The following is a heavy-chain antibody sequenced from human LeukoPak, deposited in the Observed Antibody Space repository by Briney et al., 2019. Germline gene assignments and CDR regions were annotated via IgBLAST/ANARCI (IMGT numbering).Heavy chain of an antibody. CDR2: ISYDGSNK. CDR1: GLTFSSYG. D-gene: IGHD5-18*01. V-gene: IGHV3-30*18. CDR3: AKDRSYSYGYRTYYYYGMDV. Sequence: GGSLRLSCAASGLTFSSYGMHWVRQAPGKGLEWVAVISYDGSNKYYADSVKGRFTISRDNSKNTLYLQMNSLRAEETAVYYCAKDRSYSYGYRTYYYYGMDVWGQGTTVTVSS. J-gene: IGHJ6*02.